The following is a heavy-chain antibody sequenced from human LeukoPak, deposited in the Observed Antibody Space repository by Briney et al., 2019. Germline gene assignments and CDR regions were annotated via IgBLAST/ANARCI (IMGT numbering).Heavy chain of an antibody. Sequence: PGGSLRLSCAASGFTFSDYYMSWIRQAPGKGLEWVSYISSSGSTIYYADSVKGRFTISRDNAKNSLYLQMNSLRAEDTAVYYCARAVSVAAIDAFDIWGQGTMVTVSS. CDR3: ARAVSVAAIDAFDI. V-gene: IGHV3-11*01. CDR1: GFTFSDYY. D-gene: IGHD1-26*01. CDR2: ISSSGSTI. J-gene: IGHJ3*02.